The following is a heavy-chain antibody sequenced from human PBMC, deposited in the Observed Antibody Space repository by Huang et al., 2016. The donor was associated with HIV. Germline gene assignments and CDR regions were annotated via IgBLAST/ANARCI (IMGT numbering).Heavy chain of an antibody. D-gene: IGHD5-18*01. Sequence: EVQLVQSGVEVKKPGESLKISWKGSGFSFTSYWIGWGRQMPGKGREWMGIIFPGNSNPFYSPAFQGQVTSSADKYTRTAYLQWSSLKASDSAIYYCAIHDSNDFTFDDWGQGTLVAVSS. J-gene: IGHJ4*02. CDR3: AIHDSNDFTFDD. V-gene: IGHV5-51*03. CDR1: GFSFTSYW. CDR2: IFPGNSNP.